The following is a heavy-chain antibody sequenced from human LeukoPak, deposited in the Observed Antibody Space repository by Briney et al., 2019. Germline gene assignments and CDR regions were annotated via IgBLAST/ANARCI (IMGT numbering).Heavy chain of an antibody. D-gene: IGHD3-3*01. CDR3: VTSPPLRLLESLSPPARDY. Sequence: SETLSLTCTVSGGSISSSSYYWGWIRQPPGKGLDWIGSIYYSGSTYYNPSLKSRFTISVDTFKNQFSLRLSSVTAADTAVYYCVTSPPLRLLESLSPPARDYWGQGTLVTVSS. J-gene: IGHJ4*02. CDR1: GGSISSSSYY. V-gene: IGHV4-39*07. CDR2: IYYSGST.